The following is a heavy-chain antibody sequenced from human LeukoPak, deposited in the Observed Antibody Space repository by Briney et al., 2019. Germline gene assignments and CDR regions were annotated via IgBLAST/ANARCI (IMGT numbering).Heavy chain of an antibody. CDR1: GYTFTNYA. Sequence: ASVTVSCKASGYTFTNYAMNWVRQAPGQGLEWMGWINTNTGNPTYAQDFTGHFVFSLDTSVSTAYLQISSLKAEDTAVYYCARGPRYFDYWGQGTLVTVSS. CDR2: INTNTGNP. CDR3: ARGPRYFDY. J-gene: IGHJ4*02. V-gene: IGHV7-4-1*02.